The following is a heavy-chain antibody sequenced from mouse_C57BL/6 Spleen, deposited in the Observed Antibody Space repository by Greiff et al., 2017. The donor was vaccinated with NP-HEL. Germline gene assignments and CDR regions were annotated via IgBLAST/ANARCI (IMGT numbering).Heavy chain of an antibody. CDR3: ASCGSYYAMDY. CDR1: GYTFTDYY. V-gene: IGHV1-26*01. CDR2: INPNNGGT. J-gene: IGHJ4*01. Sequence: VQLQQSGPELVKPGASVKISCKASGYTFTDYYMNWVKQSHGKSLEWIGDINPNNGGTSYNQKFKGKATLTVDKSSSTAYMELLSLTSEDSAVYYCASCGSYYAMDYWGQGTSVTVSS.